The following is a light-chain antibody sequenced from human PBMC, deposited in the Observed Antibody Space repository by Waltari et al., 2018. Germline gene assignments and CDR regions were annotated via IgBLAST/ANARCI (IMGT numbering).Light chain of an antibody. CDR1: ESITTNF. CDR2: GAS. J-gene: IGKJ5*01. Sequence: EIVLTQSPVTLSLSPGERATLSCRASESITTNFIAWYQQKPGQAPRLLIHGASIRATGISDFFSGSGSGTDFTLTISRLEPEDFAVYYCQHYGRSAITFGQGTRLEIK. CDR3: QHYGRSAIT. V-gene: IGKV3-20*01.